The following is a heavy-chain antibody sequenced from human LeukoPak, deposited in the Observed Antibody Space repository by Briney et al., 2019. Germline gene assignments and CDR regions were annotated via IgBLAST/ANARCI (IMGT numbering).Heavy chain of an antibody. D-gene: IGHD4-17*01. J-gene: IGHJ5*02. CDR2: ISSSSSTI. CDR1: GFTFSSYS. Sequence: VGSLRLSCAASGFTFSSYSMNWVRQAPRKGLEWVSYISSSSSTIYYADSVKGRFTISRDNAKNSLYLQMNSLRAEDTAVYYCARCGAVTTRFVAWFNPWGQGTLVTVSS. CDR3: ARCGAVTTRFVAWFNP. V-gene: IGHV3-48*01.